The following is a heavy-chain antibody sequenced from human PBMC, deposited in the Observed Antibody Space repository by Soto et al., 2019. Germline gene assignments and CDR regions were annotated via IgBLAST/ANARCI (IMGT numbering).Heavy chain of an antibody. J-gene: IGHJ4*01. D-gene: IGHD3-22*01. V-gene: IGHV3-23*01. CDR1: GFTFSNYA. CDR3: NTDSYSTMIVVRFDY. Sequence: GGSLRLSCAASGFTFSNYAISWVRQAPGKGLEWVSIISGSGDTSYYADSVKGRFAISRDDSKDMVYLQMNSLKTEDTGIYYCNTDSYSTMIVVRFDYWGHGTLVTVS. CDR2: ISGSGDTS.